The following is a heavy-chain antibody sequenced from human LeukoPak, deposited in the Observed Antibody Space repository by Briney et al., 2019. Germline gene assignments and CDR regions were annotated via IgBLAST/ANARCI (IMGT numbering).Heavy chain of an antibody. CDR1: GYTFTSYG. Sequence: ASVKVSCKASGYTFTSYGISWVRQAPGQGLEWMGWISAYNGNTNYAQKLQGRVTITADESTSTAYMELSSLRSEDTAVYYCARDPLPTAIDVGGNYWGQGTLVTVSS. CDR2: ISAYNGNT. V-gene: IGHV1-18*01. CDR3: ARDPLPTAIDVGGNY. D-gene: IGHD2-21*02. J-gene: IGHJ4*02.